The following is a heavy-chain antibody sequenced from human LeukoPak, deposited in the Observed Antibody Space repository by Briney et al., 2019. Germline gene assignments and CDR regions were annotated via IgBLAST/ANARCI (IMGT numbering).Heavy chain of an antibody. J-gene: IGHJ4*02. D-gene: IGHD2-15*01. CDR1: GGTFSSYA. Sequence: SVKVSCKASGGTFSSYAISWERQARGQGLEWMGRIIPIFGTANYAQKFQGRVTITTDESTSTAYMELSSLRSEDTAVYYCARVLKGYCSGGSCYGGFDYWGQGTLVTVSS. CDR2: IIPIFGTA. V-gene: IGHV1-69*05. CDR3: ARVLKGYCSGGSCYGGFDY.